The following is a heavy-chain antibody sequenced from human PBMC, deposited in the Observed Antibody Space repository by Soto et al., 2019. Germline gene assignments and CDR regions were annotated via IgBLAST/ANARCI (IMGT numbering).Heavy chain of an antibody. J-gene: IGHJ6*02. Sequence: QVQLQESGPGLVKPSETLSLTCTVSGGSISSYYWSWIRQPPGKGLEWIGYIYYSGSTNYNPSLKSRVTISVDTSKNQFSLKLSSVTAADTAVYYCARVGVVRGGQTQYYYYGMDVWGQGTTVTVSS. CDR3: ARVGVVRGGQTQYYYYGMDV. D-gene: IGHD3-10*01. V-gene: IGHV4-59*01. CDR1: GGSISSYY. CDR2: IYYSGST.